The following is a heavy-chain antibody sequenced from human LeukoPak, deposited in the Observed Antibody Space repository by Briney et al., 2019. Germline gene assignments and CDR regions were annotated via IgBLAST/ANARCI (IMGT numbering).Heavy chain of an antibody. CDR1: GFTFSSYS. CDR2: ISSSSSYI. D-gene: IGHD6-19*01. J-gene: IGHJ4*02. Sequence: GGSLRLSCAASGFTFSSYSMNWVRQAPGKGLEWVSSISSSSSYIYYADSVKGRFTISRDNAKNSLYLQMNGLRAEDTAVYYCARDQRLVHDYWGLGTLVTVSS. CDR3: ARDQRLVHDY. V-gene: IGHV3-21*01.